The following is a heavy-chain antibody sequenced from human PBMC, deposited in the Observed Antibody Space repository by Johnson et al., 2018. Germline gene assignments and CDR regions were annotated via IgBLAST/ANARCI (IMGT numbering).Heavy chain of an antibody. Sequence: QVQLVESGGGVVQXGTSXRLXCGVSGVTLSTSIMHWVRQAPGKGLEWVALISHNEIDKQYGDSAKDRFTISRDISKNTVYLQMNSLRVEDTGGYYCAREAYSSGRAGIFHIWGQGTMVTVSS. CDR3: AREAYSSGRAGIFHI. J-gene: IGHJ3*02. CDR2: ISHNEIDK. CDR1: GVTLSTSI. D-gene: IGHD6-19*01. V-gene: IGHV3-30-3*01.